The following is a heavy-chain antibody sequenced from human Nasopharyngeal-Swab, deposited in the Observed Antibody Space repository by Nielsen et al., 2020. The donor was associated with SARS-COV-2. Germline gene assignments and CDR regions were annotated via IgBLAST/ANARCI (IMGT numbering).Heavy chain of an antibody. D-gene: IGHD1-26*01. Sequence: GGSLRLSCVASGYTFSSYGMHWVRQAPGKGLEWVALIWYDGSKKLYADSVKGRFTISRDDSKNTLYLQMSSMSDEEKEGEEGEREKREGERNDWGQGTLVTVSS. CDR3: EREKREGERND. CDR1: GYTFSSYG. CDR2: IWYDGSKK. J-gene: IGHJ4*02. V-gene: IGHV3-33*01.